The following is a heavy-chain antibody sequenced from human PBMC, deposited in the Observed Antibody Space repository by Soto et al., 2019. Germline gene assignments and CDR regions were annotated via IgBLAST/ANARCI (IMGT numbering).Heavy chain of an antibody. CDR3: ARKDYPVDY. V-gene: IGHV1-3*01. CDR1: GYTFTSYA. CDR2: INAGNSDT. Sequence: ASVKVSCKASGYTFTSYAMHWVRQAPGQRLEWMGWINAGNSDTKYSQKFQGRVTMTTDTSTSTAYMELRSLRSDDTAVYYCARKDYPVDYWGQGTLVT. D-gene: IGHD3-16*01. J-gene: IGHJ4*02.